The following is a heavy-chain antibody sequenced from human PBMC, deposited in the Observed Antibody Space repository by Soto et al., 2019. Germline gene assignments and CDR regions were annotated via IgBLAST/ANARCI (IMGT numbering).Heavy chain of an antibody. D-gene: IGHD5-18*01. CDR2: ISAYNGNT. J-gene: IGHJ4*02. CDR3: ARARAYVDTAMDLDY. V-gene: IGHV1-18*01. CDR1: GYTFTSYG. Sequence: QVQLVQSGAEVKKPGASVKVSCKASGYTFTSYGISWVRQAPGQGLEWMGWISAYNGNTNYAQKLQGRVTMTTDTSTRTDYMELRSLRSDDTAVYYCARARAYVDTAMDLDYWGQGTLVTVSS.